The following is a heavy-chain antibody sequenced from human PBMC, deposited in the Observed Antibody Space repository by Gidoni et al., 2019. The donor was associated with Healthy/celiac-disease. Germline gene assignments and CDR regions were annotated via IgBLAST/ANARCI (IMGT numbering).Heavy chain of an antibody. CDR1: GGSISSYY. CDR2: LYYSGST. D-gene: IGHD3-16*01. Sequence: QVQLQESGPGLVKPSETLSLTCTVSGGSISSYYWSWIRQPPGKGLEWIGYLYYSGSTNYNPSLKSRVTISVDTSKNQFSLKLSSVTAADTAVDYCARLPKGDFHAFDIWGQGTMVTVSS. CDR3: ARLPKGDFHAFDI. V-gene: IGHV4-59*08. J-gene: IGHJ3*02.